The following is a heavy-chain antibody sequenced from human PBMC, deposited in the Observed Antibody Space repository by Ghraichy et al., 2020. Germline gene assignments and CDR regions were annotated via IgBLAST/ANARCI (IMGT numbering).Heavy chain of an antibody. CDR2: ISGSGGNT. CDR1: GFTFRNYA. CDR3: ARDVRSCTTSNCPNWFDP. Sequence: GGSLRLSCAASGFTFRNYAISWVRQAPGKGLEWVSAISGSGGNTYYADSVQGRFTISRDNSKNTLYLQMNSLRSEDTAVYYCARDVRSCTTSNCPNWFDPWGQGTLFTVSS. V-gene: IGHV3-23*01. J-gene: IGHJ5*02. D-gene: IGHD2-2*01.